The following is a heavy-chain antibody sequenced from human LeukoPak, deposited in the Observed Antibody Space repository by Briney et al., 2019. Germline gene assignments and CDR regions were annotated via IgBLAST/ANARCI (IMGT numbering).Heavy chain of an antibody. Sequence: GGSLRLSCEASGFTFSSYWMHWVRQGPGKGLVWVARIKSDVSGTDYADSVKGRFTISRDNAKNKLYLQMNSLRAEDTGVYYCTTIRPDYWGQGTLVTVSS. CDR1: GFTFSSYW. J-gene: IGHJ4*02. CDR3: TTIRPDY. CDR2: IKSDVSGT. D-gene: IGHD5-12*01. V-gene: IGHV3-74*01.